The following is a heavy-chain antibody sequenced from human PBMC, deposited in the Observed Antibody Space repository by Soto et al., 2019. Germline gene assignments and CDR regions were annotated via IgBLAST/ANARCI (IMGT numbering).Heavy chain of an antibody. J-gene: IGHJ6*02. D-gene: IGHD6-6*01. V-gene: IGHV1-8*01. CDR3: ARSSSFYYYYYYGMDV. CDR1: GYTFTSYD. Sequence: QVQLVQSGAEVKKPGASVKVSCKASGYTFTSYDINWVRQATGQGLEWMGWMNPNSGNTGYAQKFQGRVTMTRNTYISTAYMELSSLRSEDTAVYYCARSSSFYYYYYYGMDVWGQGTTVTVSS. CDR2: MNPNSGNT.